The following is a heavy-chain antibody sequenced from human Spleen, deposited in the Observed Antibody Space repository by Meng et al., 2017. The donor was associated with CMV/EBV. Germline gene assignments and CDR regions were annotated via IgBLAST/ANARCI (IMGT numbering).Heavy chain of an antibody. J-gene: IGHJ4*02. Sequence: GESLKISCAVSGFTFSSYAMYWVRQAPGKGLEWVAFIRYDGSNKYYADSVKGRFTISRVNAKNSLYLQMSSLRAEDTAVYYCARGVRFDYWGQGSLVTVSS. CDR1: GFTFSSYA. CDR3: ARGVRFDY. CDR2: IRYDGSNK. D-gene: IGHD4-23*01. V-gene: IGHV3-30*02.